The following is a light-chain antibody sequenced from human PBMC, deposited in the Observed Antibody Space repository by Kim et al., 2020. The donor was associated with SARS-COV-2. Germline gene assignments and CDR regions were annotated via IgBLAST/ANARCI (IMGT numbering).Light chain of an antibody. V-gene: IGKV3-20*01. Sequence: EIVLTQSPGILSLSPGERATLSCRASQSVSISYLAWYQQKPGQAPRLLIYGASSRATVIPDRFSGSRSGTDFTLTISRLEPEDFAVYYCQQDGSSSYTFGQGTKLEI. CDR2: GAS. CDR1: QSVSISY. CDR3: QQDGSSSYT. J-gene: IGKJ2*01.